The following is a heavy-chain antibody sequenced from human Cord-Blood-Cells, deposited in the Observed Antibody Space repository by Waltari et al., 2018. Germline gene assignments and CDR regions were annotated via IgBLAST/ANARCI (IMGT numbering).Heavy chain of an antibody. J-gene: IGHJ6*03. CDR2: GIA. D-gene: IGHD3-9*01. Sequence: GIANYAQKFQGRVTITADKSTSTAYMELSSLRSEDTAVYYCARDRGYDILTGYYYYYYMDVWGKGTTVTVSS. CDR3: ARDRGYDILTGYYYYYYMDV. V-gene: IGHV1-69*04.